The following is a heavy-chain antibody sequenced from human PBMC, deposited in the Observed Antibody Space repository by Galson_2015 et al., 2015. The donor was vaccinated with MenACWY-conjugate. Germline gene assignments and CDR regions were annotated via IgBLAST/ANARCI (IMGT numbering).Heavy chain of an antibody. CDR3: ARDYARLEWLSAYYFDY. CDR1: GFIFSSYA. Sequence: SLRLSCAASGFIFSSYAMSWVRQAPGKGLEWVSAMSISSSYIYYADSVKGRFTISRDNAKNSLYLQMNSLTAEDTAVYYCARDYARLEWLSAYYFDYWGQGTPVTVSS. D-gene: IGHD3-3*01. V-gene: IGHV3-21*01. CDR2: MSISSSYI. J-gene: IGHJ4*02.